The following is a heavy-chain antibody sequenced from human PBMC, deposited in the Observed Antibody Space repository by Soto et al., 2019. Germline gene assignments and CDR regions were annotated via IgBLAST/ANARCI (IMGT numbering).Heavy chain of an antibody. CDR3: ARAGDCSGGSCYWFDP. CDR1: GGSISSGDYY. D-gene: IGHD2-15*01. Sequence: SETLSLTCTVSGGSISSGDYYWSWIRQPPGKGLEWIGYIYYSGSTYYNPSLKSRVTISVDTSKNQFSLKLSSVTAADTAVYYCARAGDCSGGSCYWFDPWGQGTLVTVSS. V-gene: IGHV4-30-4*01. CDR2: IYYSGST. J-gene: IGHJ5*02.